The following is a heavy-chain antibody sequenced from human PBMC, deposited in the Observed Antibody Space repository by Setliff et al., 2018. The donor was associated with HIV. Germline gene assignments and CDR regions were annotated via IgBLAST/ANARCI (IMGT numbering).Heavy chain of an antibody. J-gene: IGHJ6*03. Sequence: GGSLRLSCAASGFAFSDHYMDWVRQAPGKGLEWVGRTRNKVNSYTTEYVASVKGRFTISRDDSKNSLDLQMNSLKTEDTAVYYCARGRLLWSGSYYYYYMDVWGKGTTVTVSS. V-gene: IGHV3-72*01. CDR3: ARGRLLWSGSYYYYYMDV. D-gene: IGHD3-10*01. CDR1: GFAFSDHY. CDR2: TRNKVNSYTT.